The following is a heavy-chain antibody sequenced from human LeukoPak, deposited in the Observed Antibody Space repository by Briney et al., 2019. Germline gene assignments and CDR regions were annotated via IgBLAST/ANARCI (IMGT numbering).Heavy chain of an antibody. CDR1: GGSFSGYY. V-gene: IGHV4-34*01. Sequence: PSETLSLTCAVYGGSFSGYYWTWMRQPPGKGLEWIGDINRSGRTNYNPSLKSRVTISLDTSKNQFSLKLSSVTAADTAVYYCVRNFDLWGRGTLVTVSS. CDR2: INRSGRT. J-gene: IGHJ2*01. CDR3: VRNFDL.